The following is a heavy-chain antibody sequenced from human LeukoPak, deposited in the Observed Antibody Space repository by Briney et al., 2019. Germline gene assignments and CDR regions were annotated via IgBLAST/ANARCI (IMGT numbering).Heavy chain of an antibody. D-gene: IGHD6-13*01. CDR1: GFTFSSYA. J-gene: IGHJ4*02. V-gene: IGHV3-30*04. CDR3: ASFYSSSWRYFDY. Sequence: GGSLRLSCAASGFTFSSYAMHWVRQAPGKGLEWVAVISYDGSNKYYADSVKGRFTISRDNSKNTLYLQMDSLRAEDTAVYYCASFYSSSWRYFDYWGQGTLVTVSS. CDR2: ISYDGSNK.